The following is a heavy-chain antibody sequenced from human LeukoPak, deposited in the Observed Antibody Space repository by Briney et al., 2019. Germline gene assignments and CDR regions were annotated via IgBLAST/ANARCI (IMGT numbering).Heavy chain of an antibody. CDR1: GFTFSSNA. CDR2: ISGSGGST. J-gene: IGHJ6*03. CDR3: AKGRYCSSTSCSKAYYYYYMDV. Sequence: GGSLRLSCAASGFTFSSNAMSWVRQAPGKGLEWVSAISGSGGSTYYADSVKGRFTISRDNSKNTLYLQMNSLRAEDTAVYYCAKGRYCSSTSCSKAYYYYYMDVWGKGTTVTVSS. V-gene: IGHV3-23*01. D-gene: IGHD2-2*01.